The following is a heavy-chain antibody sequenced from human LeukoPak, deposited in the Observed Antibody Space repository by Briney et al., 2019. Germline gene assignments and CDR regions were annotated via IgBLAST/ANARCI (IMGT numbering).Heavy chain of an antibody. D-gene: IGHD2-2*01. CDR3: ARSYQLLMYNWFDP. V-gene: IGHV4-39*01. CDR2: IYYSGST. Sequence: PSETLSLTCTVSSGSIGSYYWGWIRQPPGKGLEWIGSIYYSGSTYYNPSLKSRVTISVDTSKNQFSLKLSSVTAADTAVYYCARSYQLLMYNWFDPWGQGTLVTVSS. J-gene: IGHJ5*02. CDR1: SGSIGSYY.